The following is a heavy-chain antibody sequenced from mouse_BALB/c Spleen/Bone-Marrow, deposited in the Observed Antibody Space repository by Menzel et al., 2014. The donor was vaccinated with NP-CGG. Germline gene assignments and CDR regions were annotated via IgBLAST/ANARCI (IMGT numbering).Heavy chain of an antibody. CDR3: ARTYFDY. J-gene: IGHJ2*01. CDR2: INPSNGRT. V-gene: IGHV1S81*02. CDR1: GYTFTSYW. Sequence: VQLQQSGAELVKPGASVKLSCKASGYTFTSYWMHWVKQRPGQGLEWIGEINPSNGRTNYNEKFKSKATLTVDKSSSTAYTQRSSLTSEDSAVYYCARTYFDYWGQGTTLTVSS.